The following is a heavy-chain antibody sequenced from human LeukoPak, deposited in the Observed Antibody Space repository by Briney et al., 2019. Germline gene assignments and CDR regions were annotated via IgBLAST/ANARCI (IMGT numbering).Heavy chain of an antibody. D-gene: IGHD6-19*01. J-gene: IGHJ4*02. CDR3: ARVIAAVTSKGVLHY. CDR1: GYTFTGYY. V-gene: IGHV1-2*06. Sequence: ASVKVSCKASGYTFTGYYMHWVLQAPGQGLEWIGRIDPNSGDTNFAQKFQGRVTMTRDTSITTAYMELSRLRSDDTAVYYCARVIAAVTSKGVLHYWGQGTLVTVSS. CDR2: IDPNSGDT.